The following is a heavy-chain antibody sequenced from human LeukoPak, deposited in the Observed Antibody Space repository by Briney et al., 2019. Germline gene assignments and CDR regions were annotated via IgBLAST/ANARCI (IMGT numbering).Heavy chain of an antibody. D-gene: IGHD6-19*01. Sequence: GGSLRLSCAASGFTFSSYSMNWVRQAPGKGLEWVSSISSSSSYIYYADSVKGRFTISRDNAKNSLYLQMNSLRAEDTAVYYCAKDGRTSGWPDYWGQGTLVTVSS. V-gene: IGHV3-21*01. CDR3: AKDGRTSGWPDY. CDR1: GFTFSSYS. CDR2: ISSSSSYI. J-gene: IGHJ4*02.